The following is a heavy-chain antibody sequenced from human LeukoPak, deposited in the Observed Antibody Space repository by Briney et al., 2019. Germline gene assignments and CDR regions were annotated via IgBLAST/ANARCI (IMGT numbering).Heavy chain of an antibody. V-gene: IGHV3-53*01. D-gene: IGHD5-18*01. CDR3: ARELVSDTAMVYPLDY. Sequence: GGSLRLSCAASGFTVSSNYMSWVRQAPGKGLEWVSVIYSGGSTYYADSVKGRFTISRGNSKNTLYLQMNSLRAEDTAVYYCARELVSDTAMVYPLDYWGQGTLVTVSS. CDR1: GFTVSSNY. J-gene: IGHJ4*02. CDR2: IYSGGST.